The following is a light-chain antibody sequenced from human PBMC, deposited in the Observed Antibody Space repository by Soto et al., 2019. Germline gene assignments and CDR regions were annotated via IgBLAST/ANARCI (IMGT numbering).Light chain of an antibody. CDR1: SSDVGRYNY. V-gene: IGLV2-11*01. CDR3: CSYAGGYIFV. Sequence: QSVLTQPRSVSGSPGQSVTISCTGTSSDVGRYNYVSWYQQHPGKAPKLIIYDVTKRPSGVPDRFSGSKSGNTASLTISGLQAEDEVDYYCCSYAGGYIFVSGTVTKVPVL. CDR2: DVT. J-gene: IGLJ1*01.